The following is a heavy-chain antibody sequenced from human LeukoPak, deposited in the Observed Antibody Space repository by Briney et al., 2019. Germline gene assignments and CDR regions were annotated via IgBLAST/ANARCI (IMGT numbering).Heavy chain of an antibody. D-gene: IGHD3-22*01. CDR3: ARGKEDYDGSDFPLLGF. CDR1: GGTFTNYD. CDR2: MNPDSGDT. J-gene: IGHJ4*02. Sequence: ASVKVSCKASGGTFTNYDFNWVRKATGQGLEWMGWMNPDSGDTGYAQKFQGRLTMTRDTSISTAYMELSSLTSDDTAIYYCARGKEDYDGSDFPLLGFWGQGTLVTVSS. V-gene: IGHV1-8*01.